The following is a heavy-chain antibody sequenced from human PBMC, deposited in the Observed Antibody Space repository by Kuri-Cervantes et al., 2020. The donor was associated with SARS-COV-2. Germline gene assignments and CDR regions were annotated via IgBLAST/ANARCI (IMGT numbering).Heavy chain of an antibody. D-gene: IGHD3-10*01. V-gene: IGHV4-30-2*01. J-gene: IGHJ4*02. CDR2: IYHSGST. CDR3: ARGRGSGRFDY. Sequence: LRLSCAVSGGSISSGGYSWSWIRRPPGKGLEWIGYIYHSGSTYYNPSLKSRVTISVDRSKNQFSLKLSSVTAADTAVYYCARGRGSGRFDYWGQGTLVTVSS. CDR1: GGSISSGGYS.